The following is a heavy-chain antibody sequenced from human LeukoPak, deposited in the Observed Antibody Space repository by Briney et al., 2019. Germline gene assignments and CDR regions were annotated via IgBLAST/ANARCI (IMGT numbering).Heavy chain of an antibody. V-gene: IGHV4-30-4*01. CDR2: IYYSGST. CDR1: GGSISSGDYY. J-gene: IGHJ4*02. D-gene: IGHD7-27*01. CDR3: ARTGAFEADYFDY. Sequence: PSETLSLTCTVSGGSISSGDYYWSWIRQPPGKGLEWIGYIYYSGSTYYNPSLKSRVTISVDTSKNQFSLKLSSVTAADTAVYYCARTGAFEADYFDYWGQGTLVTDSS.